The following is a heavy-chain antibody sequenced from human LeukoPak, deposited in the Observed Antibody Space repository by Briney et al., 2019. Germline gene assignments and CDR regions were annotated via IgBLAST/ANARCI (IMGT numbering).Heavy chain of an antibody. D-gene: IGHD4-23*01. V-gene: IGHV3-23*01. CDR3: MVNPGGAPNLFDP. Sequence: PGGSLRLSCAASGFTFSSYAMSWVRQAPGKGLEWVSAISGSGGSTYYADSVKGRFTISRDNSKNTLYLQMNSMTAEDTAVYYCMVNPGGAPNLFDPGGQRTLVTV. CDR2: ISGSGGST. CDR1: GFTFSSYA. J-gene: IGHJ5*02.